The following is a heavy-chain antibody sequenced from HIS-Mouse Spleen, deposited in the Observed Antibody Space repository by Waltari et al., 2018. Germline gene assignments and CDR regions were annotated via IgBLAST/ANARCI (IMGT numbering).Heavy chain of an antibody. D-gene: IGHD6-13*01. CDR3: AREIPYSSSWYDWYFDL. J-gene: IGHJ2*01. Sequence: QLQLQESGPGLVKPSETLSLTCTVSGGSISSSRYYWGWIRQPPGKGLGWIGGIYCSGSTSYIPSLRGRVTISVDTSKNQFSLKLSSVTAADTAVYYCAREIPYSSSWYDWYFDLWGRGTLVTVSS. CDR2: IYCSGST. V-gene: IGHV4-39*07. CDR1: GGSISSSRYY.